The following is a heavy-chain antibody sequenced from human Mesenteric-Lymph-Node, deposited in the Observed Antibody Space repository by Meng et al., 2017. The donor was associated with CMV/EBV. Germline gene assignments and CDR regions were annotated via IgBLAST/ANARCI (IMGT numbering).Heavy chain of an antibody. CDR3: AAGSSWSLFDY. CDR1: GFTFSRYW. V-gene: IGHV3-7*01. D-gene: IGHD6-13*01. CDR2: IKQDGREK. J-gene: IGHJ4*02. Sequence: SCAASGFTFSRYWMSWVRQAPGKGLEWVANIKQDGREKYYVDSVKGRFTISRDNAKNSLYLQMNSLRAEDTAVYYCAAGSSWSLFDYWGQGTLVTVSS.